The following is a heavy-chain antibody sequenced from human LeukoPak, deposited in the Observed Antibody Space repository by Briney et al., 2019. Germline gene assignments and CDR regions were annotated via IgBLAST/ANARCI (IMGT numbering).Heavy chain of an antibody. CDR3: ARDHSRTEGGASFWWFDP. J-gene: IGHJ5*02. Sequence: SGGSLRLSCAASGFTFSSYAMHWVRQAPGKGLEWVAVISYDGSNKYYADSVKGRFTISRDNAKNSLYLEMNSLRAEDTATYYCARDHSRTEGGASFWWFDPWGQGTLVIVSS. V-gene: IGHV3-30-3*01. D-gene: IGHD3-3*01. CDR2: ISYDGSNK. CDR1: GFTFSSYA.